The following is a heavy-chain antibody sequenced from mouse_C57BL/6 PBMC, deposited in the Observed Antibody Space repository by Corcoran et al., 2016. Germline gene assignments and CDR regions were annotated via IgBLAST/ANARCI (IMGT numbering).Heavy chain of an antibody. CDR3: ARRGSVTGLGY. CDR2: IYPGSGNT. CDR1: GYAFSSYW. V-gene: IGHV1-76*01. J-gene: IGHJ2*01. D-gene: IGHD4-1*01. Sequence: QVQLQQSGAELVKPGASVKISCKASGYAFSSYWMNWVKQRPGQGLEWIARIYPGSGNTYYNEKFKGKATLTAEKSSSTAYMQLSSLTSEDSAVYFCARRGSVTGLGYWGQGTTLTVSS.